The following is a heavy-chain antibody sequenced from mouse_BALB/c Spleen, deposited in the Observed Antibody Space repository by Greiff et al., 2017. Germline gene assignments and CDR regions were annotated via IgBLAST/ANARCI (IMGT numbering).Heavy chain of an antibody. CDR3: ARAYYGSSFFDY. D-gene: IGHD1-1*01. V-gene: IGHV7-3*02. CDR1: GFTFTDYY. J-gene: IGHJ2*01. Sequence: EVKLMESGGGLVQPGGSLRLSCATSGFTFTDYYMSWVRQPPGKALEWLGFIRNKANGYTTEYSASVKGRFTISRDNSQSILYLQMNTLRAEDSATYYCARAYYGSSFFDYWGQGTTLTVSS. CDR2: IRNKANGYTT.